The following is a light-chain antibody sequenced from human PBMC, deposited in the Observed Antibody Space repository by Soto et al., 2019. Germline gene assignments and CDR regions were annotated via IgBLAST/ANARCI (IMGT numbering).Light chain of an antibody. V-gene: IGLV2-23*02. CDR3: CSYAGSSTFV. Sequence: QSVLTQPASVSGSPGQSITISCTGTSSDVGSYNLVSWYKQHPGKAPKLMIYEVSERPSGVSNRFSGSRSGNTASLTISGLQAEDEADHYCCSYAGSSTFVFGTGTKVTVL. J-gene: IGLJ1*01. CDR1: SSDVGSYNL. CDR2: EVS.